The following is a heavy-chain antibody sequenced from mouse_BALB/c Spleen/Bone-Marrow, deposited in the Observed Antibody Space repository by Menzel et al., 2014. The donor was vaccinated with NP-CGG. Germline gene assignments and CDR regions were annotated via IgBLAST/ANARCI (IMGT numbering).Heavy chain of an antibody. CDR2: IYPGDGST. CDR1: GYTFTSYG. CDR3: ARSGDSSGYGFAY. J-gene: IGHJ3*01. Sequence: VKLVESGPELVKPGALVKISCKASGYTFTSYGINWVKQRPGQGFEWIGWIYPGDGSTKYNEKFKGKATLTADKSSSTAYMQLSSLTSENSAVYFCARSGDSSGYGFAYWGQGTLVTVSA. V-gene: IGHV1S56*01. D-gene: IGHD3-2*01.